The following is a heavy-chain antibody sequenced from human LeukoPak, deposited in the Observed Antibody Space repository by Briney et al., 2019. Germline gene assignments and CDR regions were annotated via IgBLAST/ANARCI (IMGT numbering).Heavy chain of an antibody. J-gene: IGHJ5*02. CDR3: ARDSSMYYYGSGSSP. D-gene: IGHD3-10*01. CDR1: GYTFTGYY. V-gene: IGHV1-2*06. CDR2: INPNSGGT. Sequence: ASVKVSCKASGYTFTGYYMHWVRQAPGQGLEWMGRINPNSGGTNYAQKFQGRVTMTRDTSISTAYMELSMLRSDDTAVYYCARDSSMYYYGSGSSPWGQGTLVTVSS.